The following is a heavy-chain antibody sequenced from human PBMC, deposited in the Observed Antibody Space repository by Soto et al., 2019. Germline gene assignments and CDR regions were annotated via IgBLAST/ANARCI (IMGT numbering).Heavy chain of an antibody. CDR2: IYSGGST. D-gene: IGHD2-2*03. V-gene: IGHV3-53*04. CDR1: GFTVSSNY. Sequence: EVQLVESGGGLVQPGGSLRLSCAASGFTVSSNYMSWVRQAPGKGLEWVSVIYSGGSTYYADSVKGRFTISRHNSKNTLYLQRNSLRAEDTAVYYCARVVGYCSSTSCYVAYYYMDVWCKGTTVTVSS. CDR3: ARVVGYCSSTSCYVAYYYMDV. J-gene: IGHJ6*03.